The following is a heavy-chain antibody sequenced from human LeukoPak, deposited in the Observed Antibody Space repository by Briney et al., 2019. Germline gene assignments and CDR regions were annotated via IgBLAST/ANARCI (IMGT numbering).Heavy chain of an antibody. CDR2: INPNSGGT. CDR1: GYTFTGYY. J-gene: IGHJ4*02. V-gene: IGHV1-2*02. Sequence: GASVKVSCKASGYTFTGYYMHWVRQAPGQGLEWMGWINPNSGGTNYAQKFQGRVTMTRDTSISTAYMELSRLRSDDTAVYYCARGLRAVAGTGGLGYWGQGTLVTVSS. D-gene: IGHD6-19*01. CDR3: ARGLRAVAGTGGLGY.